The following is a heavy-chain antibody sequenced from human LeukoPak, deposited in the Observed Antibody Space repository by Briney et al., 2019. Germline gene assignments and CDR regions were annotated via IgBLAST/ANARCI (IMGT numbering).Heavy chain of an antibody. D-gene: IGHD2-2*01. CDR2: IRSKANSYAT. CDR3: TRHYIVVVPAAMRVSDY. V-gene: IGHV3-73*01. Sequence: PGGSLRLSCAASGFTFSGSAMHWVRQASGKGLEWVGRIRSKANSYATAYAASVKGRFTISRDDSKNTAYLQMNSLKTEDTAVYYCTRHYIVVVPAAMRVSDYWGQGTLVTVSS. CDR1: GFTFSGSA. J-gene: IGHJ4*02.